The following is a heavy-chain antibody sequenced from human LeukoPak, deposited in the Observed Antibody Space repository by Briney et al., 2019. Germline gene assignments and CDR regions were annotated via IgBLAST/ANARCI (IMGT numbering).Heavy chain of an antibody. Sequence: SETLSLTCTVSGGSISSYYWSWIRQPPGKGLEWIGEINHSGSTNYNPSLKSRVTISVDTSKNQFSLKLSSVTAADTAVYYCARGWYSSSWYYNYYYGMDVWGQGTTVTVSS. D-gene: IGHD6-13*01. V-gene: IGHV4-34*01. CDR2: INHSGST. CDR1: GGSISSYY. CDR3: ARGWYSSSWYYNYYYGMDV. J-gene: IGHJ6*02.